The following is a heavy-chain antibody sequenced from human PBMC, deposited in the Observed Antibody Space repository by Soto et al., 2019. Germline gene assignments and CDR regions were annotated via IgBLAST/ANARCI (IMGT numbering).Heavy chain of an antibody. J-gene: IGHJ4*02. CDR3: ARDTGTYPYYFDS. D-gene: IGHD1-26*01. Sequence: QVQLQESGPGLVKPSQTLSLTCTVSGGSISSGQNFWNWIRQSPGKGLEWIGYTHHSGSTYYSPSLKSRLTISADTSKNQISLKLNSVTAADTAVYYCARDTGTYPYYFDSWGQGTLVTVSS. CDR2: THHSGST. CDR1: GGSISSGQNF. V-gene: IGHV4-30-4*08.